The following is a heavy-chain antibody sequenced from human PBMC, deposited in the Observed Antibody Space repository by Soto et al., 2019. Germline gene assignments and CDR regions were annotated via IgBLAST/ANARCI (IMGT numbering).Heavy chain of an antibody. D-gene: IGHD6-13*01. J-gene: IGHJ6*02. CDR2: ISYDGSNE. V-gene: IGHV3-30*18. Sequence: GGSLRLSCAASGFTFSSYGMHWVRQAPGKGLEWVAVISYDGSNEYYADSVKGRFTISRDNSKNTLYLQMNSLGAEDTAVYYCAKDISMQQLSEDGMDVWGQGTTVTVSS. CDR3: AKDISMQQLSEDGMDV. CDR1: GFTFSSYG.